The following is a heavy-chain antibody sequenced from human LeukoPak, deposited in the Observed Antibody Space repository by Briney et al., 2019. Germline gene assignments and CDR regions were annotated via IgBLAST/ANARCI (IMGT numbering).Heavy chain of an antibody. V-gene: IGHV3-21*01. Sequence: AGGSLRLSCAASGFTFSSYSMNWVRQAPGKGLEWVSSVSSSSSYIYYADSVKGRFTISRDNAKNSLYLQMNSLRAEDTAVYYCARLLNQGYEGAFDIWGQGTMVTVSS. CDR1: GFTFSSYS. D-gene: IGHD6-13*01. CDR3: ARLLNQGYEGAFDI. CDR2: VSSSSSYI. J-gene: IGHJ3*02.